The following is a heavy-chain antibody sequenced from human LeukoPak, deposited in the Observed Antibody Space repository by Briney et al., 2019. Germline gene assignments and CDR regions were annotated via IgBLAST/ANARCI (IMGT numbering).Heavy chain of an antibody. Sequence: SEALSLTCTVSGGSISGGGTYWSWIRQHPGKGLEWIGYIYYSGITYYNPSLKSRVTISLDTSKNQFSPKLSSVTAADTAVYYCARQPRGANFLDAFDIWGQGTMVTVSS. CDR1: GGSISGGGTY. D-gene: IGHD1-1*01. V-gene: IGHV4-31*03. CDR2: IYYSGIT. CDR3: ARQPRGANFLDAFDI. J-gene: IGHJ3*02.